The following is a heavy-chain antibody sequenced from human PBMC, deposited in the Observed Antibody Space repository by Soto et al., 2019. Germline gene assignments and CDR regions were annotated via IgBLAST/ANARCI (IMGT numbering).Heavy chain of an antibody. V-gene: IGHV4-59*11. D-gene: IGHD3-16*01. Sequence: QVQLQESGPGLVKPSETLSLTCTVSGGSMRGQHWSWIRQPPGKGLEWIAHHSDSANYNPSLRSRSTITRAPAQNQFYVKLSSVTAADSSVNSCATDIVGGGGRGYWGQGTLVSVSS. CDR2: HHSDSA. CDR3: ATDIVGGGGRGY. J-gene: IGHJ4*02. CDR1: GGSMRGQH.